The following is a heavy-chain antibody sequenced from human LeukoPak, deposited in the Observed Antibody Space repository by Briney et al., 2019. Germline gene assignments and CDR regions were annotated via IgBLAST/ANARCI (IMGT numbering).Heavy chain of an antibody. CDR1: GFTFSSYS. D-gene: IGHD1-14*01. CDR3: ARRGTAPRTGRGY. V-gene: IGHV3-48*04. Sequence: GGSLRLSRAASGFTFSSYSMNWVRQAPGKGLGWVSYISSSSSTIYYADSVKGRFTISRDNAKNSLYLQMNSLRAEDTAVYYCARRGTAPRTGRGYWGQGTLVTVSS. CDR2: ISSSSSTI. J-gene: IGHJ4*02.